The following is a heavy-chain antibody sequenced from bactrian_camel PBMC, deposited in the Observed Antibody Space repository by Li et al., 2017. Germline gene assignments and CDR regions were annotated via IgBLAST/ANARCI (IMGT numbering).Heavy chain of an antibody. J-gene: IGHJ4*01. CDR2: IAYDGWVS. CDR1: GFQFADYP. Sequence: VQLVESGGGLVQPGGSLRLSCSASGFQFADYPMSWVRQAPGKGLEWIAQIAYDGWVSRYNDFAKGRFTISRDNAKNTLYLQMNSLKIEDTAVYYCAADRISYTRPECLASWGQGTQVTVS. CDR3: AADRISYTRPECLAS. V-gene: IGHV3-1*01.